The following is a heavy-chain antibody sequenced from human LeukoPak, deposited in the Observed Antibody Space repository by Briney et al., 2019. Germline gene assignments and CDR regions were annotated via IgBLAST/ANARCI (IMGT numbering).Heavy chain of an antibody. V-gene: IGHV3-21*01. D-gene: IGHD3-9*01. CDR1: GFTFNTFN. CDR2: ITSGGDYI. J-gene: IGHJ4*02. Sequence: GGSLRLSCAASGFTFNTFNMNWVRQAPGKGLEWVSSITSGGDYIYYADSVKGRFTTSRDNAKNSLSLQLNSLRVEDTAVYYSARGHYDVLAASYKWTPDYWGQGTLVTVSS. CDR3: ARGHYDVLAASYKWTPDY.